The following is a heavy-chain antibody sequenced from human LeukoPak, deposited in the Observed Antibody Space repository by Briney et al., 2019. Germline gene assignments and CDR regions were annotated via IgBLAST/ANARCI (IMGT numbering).Heavy chain of an antibody. CDR3: ARDWQQLVPYYYYGMDV. D-gene: IGHD6-13*01. CDR2: IYYSGST. V-gene: IGHV4-39*01. J-gene: IGHJ6*02. CDR1: GGSISSSSYY. Sequence: SETLSLICTVSGGSISSSSYYWGWIRQPPGKGLEWIGSIYYSGSTYYNPSLKSRVTISVDTSKNQFSLKLSSVTAADTAVYYCARDWQQLVPYYYYGMDVWGQGTTVTVSS.